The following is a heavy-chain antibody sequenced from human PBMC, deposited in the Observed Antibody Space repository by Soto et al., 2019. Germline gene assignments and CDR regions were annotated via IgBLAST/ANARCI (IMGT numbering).Heavy chain of an antibody. J-gene: IGHJ4*02. Sequence: QVQLVQSGAEVKKPGASVKVSCKASGYSFISYYIHWVRQAPGQGLEWMVLINPNGDTTTYAQKSVGRLSVTRDTSTTTVHLELSGLTSEDTAIYCCARDVGRYTNGWLADFGGCAYWGRGALVTVSS. V-gene: IGHV1-46*01. CDR1: GYSFISYY. CDR3: ARDVGRYTNGWLADFGGCAY. CDR2: INPNGDTT. D-gene: IGHD3-16*01.